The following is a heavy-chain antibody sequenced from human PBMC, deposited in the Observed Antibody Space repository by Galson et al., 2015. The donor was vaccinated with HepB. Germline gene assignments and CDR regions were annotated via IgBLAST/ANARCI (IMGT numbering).Heavy chain of an antibody. CDR2: IYSGGST. D-gene: IGHD6-13*01. CDR3: AKGSSWYALFDY. J-gene: IGHJ4*02. Sequence: SLRLSCAASGFTVSSNYMCWVRQAPGKGLEWVSVIYSGGSTYYADSGKGRFTISRDKSKNTLYLQMNSLRAEDTAVYYCAKGSSWYALFDYWCQGTLVTVSS. CDR1: GFTVSSNY. V-gene: IGHV3-53*01.